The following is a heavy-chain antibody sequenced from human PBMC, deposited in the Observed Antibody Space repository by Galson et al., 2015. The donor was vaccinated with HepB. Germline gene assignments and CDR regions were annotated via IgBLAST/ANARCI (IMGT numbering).Heavy chain of an antibody. CDR2: TYYRSKWYN. CDR3: ARDSGNGWLDDYYYGMDV. J-gene: IGHJ6*02. Sequence: CAISGDSVSSHSAAWNWIRQSPSRGLEWLGRTYYRSKWYNDYAVSVKSRITINPDTSKNQFSLQLNSVTPEDTAVYYCARDSGNGWLDDYYYGMDVWGQGTTVTVSS. CDR1: GDSVSSHSAA. D-gene: IGHD6-19*01. V-gene: IGHV6-1*01.